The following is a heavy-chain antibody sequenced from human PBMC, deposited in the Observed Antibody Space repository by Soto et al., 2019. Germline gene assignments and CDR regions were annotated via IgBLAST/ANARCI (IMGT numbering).Heavy chain of an antibody. V-gene: IGHV4-38-2*02. CDR2: IYHSGST. CDR3: ARDWPRYFDWSQPYYGMDV. Sequence: PSATLSLTCAVSGYSISSGYYWGWLRQPPGKGLEWIGSIYHSGSTYYNPSLKSRVTISVDTSKNQLSLKPSSVTAADTAVYYCARDWPRYFDWSQPYYGMDVWGQGTTVT. J-gene: IGHJ6*02. CDR1: GYSISSGYY. D-gene: IGHD3-9*01.